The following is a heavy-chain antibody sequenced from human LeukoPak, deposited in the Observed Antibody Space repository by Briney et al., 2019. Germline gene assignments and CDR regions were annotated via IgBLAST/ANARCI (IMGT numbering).Heavy chain of an antibody. J-gene: IGHJ5*02. CDR2: IYYSGST. CDR1: GDSMSSYY. D-gene: IGHD2-15*01. V-gene: IGHV4-59*01. CDR3: ARRVLAQICSGGSCGNKNWLDP. Sequence: PSETLSLTCTVSGDSMSSYYWNWIQQPPGKGLEWIGCIYYSGSTYYNPSLKSRVTTSVDTSKNQFSLKLSSVTAADTAVYYCARRVLAQICSGGSCGNKNWLDPWGQGTLVTVSS.